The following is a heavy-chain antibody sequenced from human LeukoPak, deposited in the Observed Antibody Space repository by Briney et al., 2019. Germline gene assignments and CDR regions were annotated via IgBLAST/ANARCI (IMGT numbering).Heavy chain of an antibody. CDR1: GFSLSAYW. Sequence: GGSLRLSCAASGFSLSAYWMTWVRQAPGKGLEWVANINRDGSQKNHVDSAKGRFTISRDNAKNSLYLQMNSLRAEDTAVYYCARDGYNSGYLKALDYWGQGTLLTVSS. CDR2: INRDGSQK. CDR3: ARDGYNSGYLKALDY. J-gene: IGHJ4*02. V-gene: IGHV3-7*01. D-gene: IGHD5-18*01.